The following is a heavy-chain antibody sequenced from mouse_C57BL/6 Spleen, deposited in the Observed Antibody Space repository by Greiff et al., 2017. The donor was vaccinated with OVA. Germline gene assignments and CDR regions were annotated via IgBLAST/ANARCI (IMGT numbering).Heavy chain of an antibody. CDR3: AARGSYYFDY. Sequence: QVQLKQSGAELARHGASVKLSCKASGYTFTSYGISWVKQRTGQGLEWIGEIYPRSGNTYYNEKFKGKATLTADKSSSTAYMELRSLTSEDSAVYFCAARGSYYFDYWGQGTTLTVSS. J-gene: IGHJ2*01. CDR1: GYTFTSYG. V-gene: IGHV1-81*01. CDR2: IYPRSGNT.